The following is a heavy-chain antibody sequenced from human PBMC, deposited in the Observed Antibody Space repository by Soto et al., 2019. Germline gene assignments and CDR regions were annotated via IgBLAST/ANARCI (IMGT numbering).Heavy chain of an antibody. D-gene: IGHD1-20*01. J-gene: IGHJ4*02. Sequence: PSETLSLTCTVSGGSISSAGYYWSWIRQHPGKGLEWIGYIYYTGSTYYNPSLKSRVTISLDTSKNQFSLNLSSVTAADTAMYFFALRYDFRFYWGQGTLVTFSS. CDR1: GGSISSAGYY. CDR2: IYYTGST. CDR3: ALRYDFRFY. V-gene: IGHV4-31*03.